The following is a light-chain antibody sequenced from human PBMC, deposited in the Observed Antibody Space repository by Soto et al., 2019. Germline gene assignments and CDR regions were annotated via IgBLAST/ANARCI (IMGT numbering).Light chain of an antibody. CDR3: ASWDDRLGAVI. V-gene: IGLV1-47*02. Sequence: SVLTHPPSASGTPGQRVFSSCSGSSSNIGGTNYAYWYQQLPGAAPKLLMHSNNLRPSGVPERISGSKSGTSASLAISGLRSEDEAVYYCASWDDRLGAVIFGGGTKVTVL. CDR2: SNN. J-gene: IGLJ2*01. CDR1: SSNIGGTNY.